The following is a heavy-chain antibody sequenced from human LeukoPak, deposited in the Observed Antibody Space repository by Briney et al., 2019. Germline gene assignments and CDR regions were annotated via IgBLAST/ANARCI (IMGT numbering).Heavy chain of an antibody. CDR3: ARDRYDFWSGYYSVEYNWLDP. CDR1: GYTFTSYY. CDR2: INPSGGST. V-gene: IGHV1-46*01. D-gene: IGHD3-3*01. Sequence: ASVKVSCKASGYTFTSYYMHWVRQAPGRGLEWMGIINPSGGSTSYAQKFQGRVTMTRDTSTSTVYMELSSLRSEDTAVYYCARDRYDFWSGYYSVEYNWLDPWGQGTLVTVSS. J-gene: IGHJ5*02.